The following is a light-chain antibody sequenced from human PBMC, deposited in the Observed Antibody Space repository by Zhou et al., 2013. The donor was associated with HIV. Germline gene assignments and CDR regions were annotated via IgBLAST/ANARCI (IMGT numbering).Light chain of an antibody. CDR2: KVS. J-gene: IGKJ1*01. CDR1: QSLVYSDGNTY. CDR3: MQSLQIPPT. Sequence: DVVMTQSPLSLPVTLGQPASISCRSSQSLVYSDGNTYLNWFQQRPGQSPRRLIYKVSNRDSGVPDRFSGSGAVTDFTLKISRVEAEDLGVYYCMQSLQIPPTFGQGTKVEIE. V-gene: IGKV2-30*01.